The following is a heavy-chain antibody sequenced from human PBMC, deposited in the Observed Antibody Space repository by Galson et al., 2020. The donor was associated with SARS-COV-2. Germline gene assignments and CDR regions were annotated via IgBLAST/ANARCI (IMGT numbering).Heavy chain of an antibody. CDR3: ARCPGSHFDY. CDR1: GFTFSSYA. V-gene: IGHV3-30-3*01. D-gene: IGHD1-26*01. CDR2: ISYDGSNK. J-gene: IGHJ4*02. Sequence: GGSLRLSCAASGFTFSSYAMHWVRQAPGKGLEWVAVISYDGSNKYYADSVKGRFTISRDNSKNTLYLQMNSLRSEDTAVYYCARCPGSHFDYWGQGTLVTVSS.